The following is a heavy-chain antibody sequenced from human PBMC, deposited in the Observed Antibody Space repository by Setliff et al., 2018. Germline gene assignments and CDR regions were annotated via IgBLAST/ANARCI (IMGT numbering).Heavy chain of an antibody. V-gene: IGHV4-61*09. CDR2: IYTSWST. J-gene: IGHJ6*03. CDR1: DDSISSRHYY. Sequence: KASETLSLTCTVSDDSISSRHYYWSWIRQPAGKGLEWLGQIYTSWSTNYNPSLKGRATLSIDASKKQFSLKLTSVTAADTAVYYCARMSGFLYMDVWGKGTTVTAP. D-gene: IGHD3-3*01. CDR3: ARMSGFLYMDV.